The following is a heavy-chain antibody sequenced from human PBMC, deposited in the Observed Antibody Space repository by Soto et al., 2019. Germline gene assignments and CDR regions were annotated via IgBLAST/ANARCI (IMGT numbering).Heavy chain of an antibody. J-gene: IGHJ4*02. Sequence: EVQLVESGGGLVQPGRSLRLSCAASGFTFDDYAMHWVRQAPGKGLGWVSGVSWNSGSITYADSVKGRFTISSDSAKNSLYLQMNSLRADDTAFYYCAKGAPCSSTTCPFDYWGQGTLVTVSS. CDR1: GFTFDDYA. D-gene: IGHD2-2*01. CDR2: VSWNSGSI. V-gene: IGHV3-9*01. CDR3: AKGAPCSSTTCPFDY.